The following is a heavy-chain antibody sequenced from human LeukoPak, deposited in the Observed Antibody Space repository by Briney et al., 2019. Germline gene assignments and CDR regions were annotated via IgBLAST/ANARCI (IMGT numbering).Heavy chain of an antibody. CDR3: ARDQRGVSGWQWNNWFDP. CDR1: GGFISTYY. CDR2: IYYSGST. Sequence: KPSETLSLTCTVSGGFISTYYWGWIRQPPGKGLEWIGSIYYSGSTYYNPSLKSRVTISVDTSKNQFSLKLSSVTAADTAVYYCARDQRGVSGWQWNNWFDPWGQGTLVTVSS. D-gene: IGHD6-19*01. V-gene: IGHV4-39*07. J-gene: IGHJ5*02.